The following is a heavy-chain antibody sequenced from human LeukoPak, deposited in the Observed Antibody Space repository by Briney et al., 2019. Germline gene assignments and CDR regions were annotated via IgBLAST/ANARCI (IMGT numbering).Heavy chain of an antibody. J-gene: IGHJ6*03. CDR3: AKDIAAAGTSGGYMDV. V-gene: IGHV3-43D*03. D-gene: IGHD6-13*01. CDR1: GFTFGDYA. Sequence: GGSLRLSCAASGFTFGDYAMHWVRQAPGKSLEWVSLINWDGGDTYYADSVKGRFTISRDNAKNSLYLQMNSLRAEDTALYYCAKDIAAAGTSGGYMDVWGKGTTVTISS. CDR2: INWDGGDT.